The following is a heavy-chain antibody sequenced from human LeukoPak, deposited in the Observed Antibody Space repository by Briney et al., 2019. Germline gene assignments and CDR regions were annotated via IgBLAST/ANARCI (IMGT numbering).Heavy chain of an antibody. V-gene: IGHV3-53*04. CDR3: ARAYDSSGYWPEYFHH. Sequence: GGSLRLSCAASGFXVSNNYISWVRQAPGKGLEWVSLIYGGGSTYYADSVNGRFTISRHNSKNTLFLQMNSLRTEDTAVYYCARAYDSSGYWPEYFHHWGQGTLVTVSS. D-gene: IGHD3-22*01. J-gene: IGHJ1*01. CDR1: GFXVSNNY. CDR2: IYGGGST.